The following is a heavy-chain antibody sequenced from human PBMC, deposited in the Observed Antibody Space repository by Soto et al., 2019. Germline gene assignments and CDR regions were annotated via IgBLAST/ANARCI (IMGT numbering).Heavy chain of an antibody. CDR3: VREIRYFDWLYAFDI. CDR1: GFTFSSYA. J-gene: IGHJ3*02. Sequence: TGGSLRLSCAASGFTFSSYAMSWVRQAPGKGLEWVSAISGSGGSTYYADSVKGRFTISRDNSKNTLYLQMNSLRAEDTAVYYCVREIRYFDWLYAFDIWGQGTMVTVSS. V-gene: IGHV3-23*01. CDR2: ISGSGGST. D-gene: IGHD3-9*01.